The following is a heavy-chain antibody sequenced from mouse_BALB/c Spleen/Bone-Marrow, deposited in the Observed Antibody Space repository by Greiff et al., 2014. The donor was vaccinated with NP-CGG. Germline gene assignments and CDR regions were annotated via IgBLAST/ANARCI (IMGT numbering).Heavy chain of an antibody. D-gene: IGHD2-1*01. J-gene: IGHJ3*01. CDR3: VRSGYYGSYPASY. CDR2: INYSGST. CDR1: GDSITNGY. Sequence: EVQLQQSGPGLVKPSQTLSLTCSVTGDSITNGYWNWIRKFPGNKLEYMGYINYSGSTYYNPSLKSRISITRDTSKNQFFLQLNSVTTEDTATYYCVRSGYYGSYPASYWGQGTLVTVSA. V-gene: IGHV3-8*02.